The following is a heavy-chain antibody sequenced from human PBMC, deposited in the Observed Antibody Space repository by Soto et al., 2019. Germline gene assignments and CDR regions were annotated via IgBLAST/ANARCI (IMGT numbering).Heavy chain of an antibody. CDR3: ARERIAVAGGTAFDY. J-gene: IGHJ4*02. Sequence: GASVKVSCKASGYTFTGYYMHWVRQAPGQGLEWMGWINPNSGGTNYAQKFQGWVTMTRDTSISTAYMELSRLRSDDTAVYYCARERIAVAGGTAFDYWGQGTLVTV. V-gene: IGHV1-2*04. CDR2: INPNSGGT. D-gene: IGHD6-19*01. CDR1: GYTFTGYY.